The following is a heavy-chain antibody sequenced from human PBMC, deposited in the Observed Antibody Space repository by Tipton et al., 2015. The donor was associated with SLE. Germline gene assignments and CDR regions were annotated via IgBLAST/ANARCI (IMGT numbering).Heavy chain of an antibody. V-gene: IGHV4-59*01. D-gene: IGHD3-16*01. J-gene: IGHJ5*02. Sequence: TLSLTCTVSGVSISSYYGSWIRQPPWKGLEWIGYIYYSGSTNYNPPLKSRVSFSVDTSKNQFSLKVCSVTAADTAVYYCATSATRFDWFDPWGQGTLVTVSS. CDR3: ATSATRFDWFDP. CDR1: GVSISSYY. CDR2: IYYSGST.